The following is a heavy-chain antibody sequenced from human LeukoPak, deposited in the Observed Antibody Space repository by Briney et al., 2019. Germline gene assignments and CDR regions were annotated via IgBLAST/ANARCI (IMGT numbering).Heavy chain of an antibody. D-gene: IGHD2-2*03. J-gene: IGHJ4*02. V-gene: IGHV4-59*08. CDR3: ARHSRLDKSSLSWADY. CDR1: GGXISSYY. Sequence: PSETLSLTCTVSGGXISSYYWSWIRQPPGKGLEWIGYIYYSGSTNYNPSLKSRVTISVDTSKNQFSLKLSSVTAADTAVYYCARHSRLDKSSLSWADYWGQGTLVTVSS. CDR2: IYYSGST.